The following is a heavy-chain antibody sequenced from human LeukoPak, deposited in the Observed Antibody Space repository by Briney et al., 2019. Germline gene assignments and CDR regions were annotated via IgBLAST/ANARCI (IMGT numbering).Heavy chain of an antibody. J-gene: IGHJ6*02. CDR2: IYYSGST. CDR1: GGSISSYY. CDR3: ASLRYYYDSSGYYSGMDV. Sequence: SETLSLTCTVSGGSISSYYWSWIRQPPGKGLEWIGYIYYSGSTNYNPSLKSRVTISVDTSKNQFSLKLSSVTAADTAVYYCASLRYYYDSSGYYSGMDVWGQGTTVTVSS. V-gene: IGHV4-59*12. D-gene: IGHD3-22*01.